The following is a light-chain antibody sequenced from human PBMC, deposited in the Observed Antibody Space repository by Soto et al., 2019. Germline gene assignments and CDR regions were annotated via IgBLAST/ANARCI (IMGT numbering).Light chain of an antibody. Sequence: QSVLTQPLSASGTPGQRVTISCSGSSSNIGSNTVNWYQQLPGTAPKLLIYSNNQRPSGVPDRFSGSKSGTSASLAISGLQSEDEADYYCAAWDDSLNVLYVFGTGTKVTVL. CDR1: SSNIGSNT. V-gene: IGLV1-44*01. J-gene: IGLJ1*01. CDR3: AAWDDSLNVLYV. CDR2: SNN.